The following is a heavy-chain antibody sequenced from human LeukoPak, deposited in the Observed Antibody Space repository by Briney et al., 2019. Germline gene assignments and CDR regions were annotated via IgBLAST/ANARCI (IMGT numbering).Heavy chain of an antibody. J-gene: IGHJ4*02. Sequence: GGSLRLSCAASGFTFSDYYMDWVRQAPGKGLEWVSAISGSGGSTYYADSVKGRFTISRDNSKNTLYLQMNSLRAEDTAVYYCAKAPWMALYYFDYWGQGTLVTVSS. CDR2: ISGSGGST. CDR1: GFTFSDYY. CDR3: AKAPWMALYYFDY. V-gene: IGHV3-23*01. D-gene: IGHD5-24*01.